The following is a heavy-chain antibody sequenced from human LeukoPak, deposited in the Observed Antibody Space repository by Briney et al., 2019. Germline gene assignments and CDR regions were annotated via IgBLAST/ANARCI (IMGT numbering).Heavy chain of an antibody. D-gene: IGHD6-13*01. V-gene: IGHV4-59*12. J-gene: IGHJ6*02. CDR3: ARDSNPKQQLVLIGMDV. Sequence: SETLSLTCTVSGGSISIYYWSWIRQPPGKGLEWIGYVYNSGSTDYNPSLKSRVTISVDTSKNQFSLKLSSVTAADTAVYYCARDSNPKQQLVLIGMDVWGQGTTVTVSS. CDR2: VYNSGST. CDR1: GGSISIYY.